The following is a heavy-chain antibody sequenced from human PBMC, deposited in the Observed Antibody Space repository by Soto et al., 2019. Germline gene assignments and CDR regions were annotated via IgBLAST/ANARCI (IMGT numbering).Heavy chain of an antibody. Sequence: GESLKISCKGSGYSFTSYWIGWVRQMPGKGLEWMGIIYPGDSDTRYSPSFQGQVTISADKSISTAYLQWSSLKASDTAMYYCARHGRDCSGGSCPQELNYWGQGTLVTVSS. CDR1: GYSFTSYW. J-gene: IGHJ4*02. CDR3: ARHGRDCSGGSCPQELNY. V-gene: IGHV5-51*01. D-gene: IGHD2-15*01. CDR2: IYPGDSDT.